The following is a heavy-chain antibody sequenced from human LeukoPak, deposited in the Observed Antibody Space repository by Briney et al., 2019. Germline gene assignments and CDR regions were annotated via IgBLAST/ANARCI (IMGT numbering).Heavy chain of an antibody. D-gene: IGHD3-10*01. J-gene: IGHJ3*02. Sequence: GGSLRLSCAASGFTLSCYWMSWVRQAPGKGLEWVANIKEDGSEKYYVDSVKGRFTISRDNAQNSVYLHMNSLTAEDTALYYCARDWVAGVPFDAFDIWGQGTMVSVSS. CDR3: ARDWVAGVPFDAFDI. CDR1: GFTLSCYW. CDR2: IKEDGSEK. V-gene: IGHV3-7*03.